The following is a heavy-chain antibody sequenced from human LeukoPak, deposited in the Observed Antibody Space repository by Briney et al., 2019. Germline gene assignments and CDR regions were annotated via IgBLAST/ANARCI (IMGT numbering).Heavy chain of an antibody. D-gene: IGHD2-21*01. CDR1: GFTFSSYG. V-gene: IGHV3-21*01. Sequence: GGSLRLSCAASGFTFSSYGMNWVRQAPGKGLEWVSSISSSGTYIYFADSVKGRFTISRDNAKNSLYLQMYSLRAEDTALYYCAREQSYSEEIVVVNPPFDYWGQGTLVTVSS. CDR2: ISSSGTYI. CDR3: AREQSYSEEIVVVNPPFDY. J-gene: IGHJ4*02.